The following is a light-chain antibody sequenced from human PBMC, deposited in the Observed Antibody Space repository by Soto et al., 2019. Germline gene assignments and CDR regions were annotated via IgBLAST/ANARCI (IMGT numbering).Light chain of an antibody. CDR2: EVT. V-gene: IGLV2-14*01. CDR1: SSDIGGYNY. Sequence: QSVLTQPASVSGSPGQSITISCTGGSSDIGGYNYVSWFQQHPGKAPKLMIYEVTNRPSGVSNRFSGSKSGSTASLTISGFQAEDEADYYCSSYTSSNTIVFGTGTKVTVL. CDR3: SSYTSSNTIV. J-gene: IGLJ1*01.